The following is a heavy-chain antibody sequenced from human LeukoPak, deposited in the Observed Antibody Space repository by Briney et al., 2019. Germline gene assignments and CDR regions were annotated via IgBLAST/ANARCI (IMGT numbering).Heavy chain of an antibody. Sequence: GESLKISCKGSGYSFNSYWIGWVRQMPGKGLKWMGIIYPGDSDARYSPSFQGQDTISADKSISTAYLQWSSLKASDTAMYYCARRRDLYSGSYYPFDYWGQGTLVTVSS. V-gene: IGHV5-51*01. J-gene: IGHJ4*02. CDR1: GYSFNSYW. D-gene: IGHD1-26*01. CDR2: IYPGDSDA. CDR3: ARRRDLYSGSYYPFDY.